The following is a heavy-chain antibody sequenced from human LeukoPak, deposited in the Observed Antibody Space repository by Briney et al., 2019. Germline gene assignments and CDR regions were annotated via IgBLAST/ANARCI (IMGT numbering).Heavy chain of an antibody. CDR1: GFTLSSYA. V-gene: IGHV3-23*01. CDR3: AKARVDRIAVAGTEYYYCYGMDV. D-gene: IGHD6-19*01. Sequence: GGSVRLFCAASGFTLSSYAVSWVREAPGKGLEWLSAISGRCGSTYYAHSGTGRLTTSRDNSKNTLYLQMNSLRVEDTAVYDCAKARVDRIAVAGTEYYYCYGMDVWGQGTTVTVSS. CDR2: ISGRCGST. J-gene: IGHJ6*02.